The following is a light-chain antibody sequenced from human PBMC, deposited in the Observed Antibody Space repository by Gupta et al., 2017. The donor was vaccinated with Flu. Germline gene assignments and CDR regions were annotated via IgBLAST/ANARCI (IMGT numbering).Light chain of an antibody. CDR1: SSNIGNNY. J-gene: IGLJ2*01. Sequence: QSVLTQPPSVSAAPGQKVTISCSGSSSNIGNNYVSWYQKLPGTAPKLLIYENKKRPSGIPDRFSGSKSGTSATLGITGLQTGDEADYYCGTWDSSLSDVFGGGTKLTVL. V-gene: IGLV1-51*02. CDR2: ENK. CDR3: GTWDSSLSDV.